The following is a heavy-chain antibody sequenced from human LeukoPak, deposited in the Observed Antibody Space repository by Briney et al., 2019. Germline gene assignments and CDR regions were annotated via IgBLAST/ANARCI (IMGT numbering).Heavy chain of an antibody. D-gene: IGHD3-22*01. J-gene: IGHJ3*02. CDR3: ARVMDSRAREDYYDSSVGAIDI. Sequence: ASVKVSCKASGYTFTSYYIFWVRQAPGQGLEWMGIINPRTGSTSYSQKFQGRVTMTRDMSTSTVYMELSSLRSEDTAVYYCARVMDSRAREDYYDSSVGAIDIWGQGTMVTVSS. CDR2: INPRTGST. V-gene: IGHV1-46*01. CDR1: GYTFTSYY.